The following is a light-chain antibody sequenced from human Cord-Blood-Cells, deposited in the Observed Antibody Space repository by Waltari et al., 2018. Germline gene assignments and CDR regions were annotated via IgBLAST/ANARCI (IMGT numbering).Light chain of an antibody. CDR3: CSYAGSSTPYV. CDR1: SSDVGSYNL. J-gene: IGLJ1*01. CDR2: EVS. V-gene: IGLV2-23*02. Sequence: QSALTQPASVSGSPGQSITISCTGTSSDVGSYNLVSWYQQHPGKAPKLMIYEVSKRPSGVFNRFSCSKSGNTASLTISVLQAEDEADYYCCSYAGSSTPYVFGTGTKVTVL.